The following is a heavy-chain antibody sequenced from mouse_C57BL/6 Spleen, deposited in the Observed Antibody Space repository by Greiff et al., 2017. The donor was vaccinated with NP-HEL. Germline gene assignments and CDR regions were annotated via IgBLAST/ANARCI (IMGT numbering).Heavy chain of an antibody. CDR1: GFTFSSYS. J-gene: IGHJ1*03. CDR3: ARRSNYYGIYWYFDV. V-gene: IGHV5-9*01. Sequence: EVQLLESGGGLVKPGGSLKLSCAASGFTFSSYSMSWVRQTPEKRLEWVATISGGGGNTYYPDSVKGRFTISRDNAKNTLYLQMSSVESEDTALYYCARRSNYYGIYWYFDVWGTGTTVTVSS. CDR2: ISGGGGNT. D-gene: IGHD2-1*01.